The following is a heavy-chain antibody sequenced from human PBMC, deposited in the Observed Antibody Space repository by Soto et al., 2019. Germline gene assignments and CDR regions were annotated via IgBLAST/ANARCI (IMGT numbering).Heavy chain of an antibody. CDR1: GGSIRSFY. V-gene: IGHV4-59*01. J-gene: IGHJ4*02. Sequence: SETLSLTCTVSGGSIRSFYWSWIRQPPGKGLEWIGYIYYSGSTTYNPSLKSRVTISVDTSKNQFSLNLSSVTAADTAVYYCARAVAGKAQLDYWGQGTPVTVSS. CDR3: ARAVAGKAQLDY. D-gene: IGHD6-19*01. CDR2: IYYSGST.